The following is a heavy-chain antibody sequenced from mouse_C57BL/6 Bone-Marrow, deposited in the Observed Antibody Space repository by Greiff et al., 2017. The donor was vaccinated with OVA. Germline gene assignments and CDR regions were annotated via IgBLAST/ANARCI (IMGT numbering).Heavy chain of an antibody. D-gene: IGHD2-4*01. J-gene: IGHJ2*01. CDR1: GYAFSSSW. CDR3: ARKKDYDYDGGFDY. V-gene: IGHV1-82*01. Sequence: QVQLQQSGPELVKPGASVKISCKASGYAFSSSWMNWVKQRPGKGLEWIGRIYPGDGDTNYNGKFKGKATLTADKSSSTAYMQLSSLTSEDSAVYFCARKKDYDYDGGFDYWGQGTTLTVSS. CDR2: IYPGDGDT.